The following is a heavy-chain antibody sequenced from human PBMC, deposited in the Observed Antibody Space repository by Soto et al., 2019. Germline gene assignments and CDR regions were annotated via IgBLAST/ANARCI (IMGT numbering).Heavy chain of an antibody. V-gene: IGHV4-59*01. J-gene: IGHJ5*02. CDR1: GGSISSYY. CDR3: AREERYCSSTSCYTGWFDP. D-gene: IGHD2-2*02. Sequence: SETLSLTCTVSGGSISSYYWSWIRQPPWKGLEWIGYIYYSGNTNYNPSLKSRVTISVDTSKNQFSLKLSSVTAADTAVYYCAREERYCSSTSCYTGWFDPWGQGTLVTVS. CDR2: IYYSGNT.